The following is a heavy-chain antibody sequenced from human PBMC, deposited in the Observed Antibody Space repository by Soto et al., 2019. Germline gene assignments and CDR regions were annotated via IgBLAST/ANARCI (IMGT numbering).Heavy chain of an antibody. D-gene: IGHD3-3*01. J-gene: IGHJ5*01. V-gene: IGHV4-61*01. CDR3: ARGVLRFFQWSDS. Sequence: PSETLSLTCTVSGDSVSSGSHYWTWIRQSPGKGLEWIGYTYYSGSTNYSPSLKSRVSVSLDTAKNQFSLKLTSVTAADTAVYYCARGVLRFFQWSDSWGQGTLVTVSS. CDR2: TYYSGST. CDR1: GDSVSSGSHY.